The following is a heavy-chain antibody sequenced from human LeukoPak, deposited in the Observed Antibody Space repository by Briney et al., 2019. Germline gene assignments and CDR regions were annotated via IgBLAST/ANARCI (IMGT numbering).Heavy chain of an antibody. V-gene: IGHV1-2*04. CDR3: ARDGPIVECSNTSCHARFAGYCTNGVCYNYYYGMDV. D-gene: IGHD2-8*01. Sequence: GASVKVSCKASGYTFTSYYMHWVRQAPGQGLEWMGWINPNSGGTNYAQKFQGWVTMTRDTSISTAYMELSRLRSDDTAVYYCARDGPIVECSNTSCHARFAGYCTNGVCYNYYYGMDVWGQGTTVTVSS. CDR2: INPNSGGT. J-gene: IGHJ6*02. CDR1: GYTFTSYY.